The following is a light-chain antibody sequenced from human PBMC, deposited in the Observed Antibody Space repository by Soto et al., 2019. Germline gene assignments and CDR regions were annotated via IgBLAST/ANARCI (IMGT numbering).Light chain of an antibody. CDR1: QSISSW. V-gene: IGKV1-5*01. CDR2: DAS. CDR3: QQYHSYYPWT. J-gene: IGKJ1*01. Sequence: DIQMTQSPSTLSASVGDRLTITCRVSQSISSWLAWYQQKPGKPPKLLIYDASSLESGVPSRLSGSGSGTDFSLTITSLQPDDSATYYCQQYHSYYPWTFGQGTKVDIK.